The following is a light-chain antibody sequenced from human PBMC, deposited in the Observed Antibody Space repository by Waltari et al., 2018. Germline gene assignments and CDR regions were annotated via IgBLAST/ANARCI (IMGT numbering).Light chain of an antibody. J-gene: IGLJ3*02. CDR1: SSNIGADYD. CDR3: QTYDISLRGWV. V-gene: IGLV1-40*01. Sequence: QSMLTQPPSVSGAPGQRVTISCTGSSSNIGADYDVHWYQQLPGTAPKLLIYGDSTRPAGVPDRCSGSKSGTSAARAITGLQAEDEADYYCQTYDISLRGWVFGGGTELTVL. CDR2: GDS.